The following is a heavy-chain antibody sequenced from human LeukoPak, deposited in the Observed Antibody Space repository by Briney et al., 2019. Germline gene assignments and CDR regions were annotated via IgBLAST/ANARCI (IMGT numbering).Heavy chain of an antibody. CDR1: GYTLTGYY. CDR2: INLNSGGT. V-gene: IGHV1-2*04. D-gene: IGHD3-10*01. Sequence: ASVKVSCKASGYTLTGYYMHWVRQAPGQGLEWMGWINLNSGGTNYAQKFQGWVTMTRDTSISTAYMELSRLRSDDTAVYYCARDRGVKGYFDLWGRGTLVTVSS. J-gene: IGHJ2*01. CDR3: ARDRGVKGYFDL.